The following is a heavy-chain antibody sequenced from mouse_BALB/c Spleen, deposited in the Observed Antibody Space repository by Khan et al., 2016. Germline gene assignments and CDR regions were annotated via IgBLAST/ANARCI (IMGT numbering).Heavy chain of an antibody. Sequence: EVELVESGGDLVKPGGSLKLSCAASGFIFSSYTMSWVRQTPEKRLEWVATISSGGSYIYYPDSVKGRFTISRDNAKNTLYLQMSSLKYEDTAMYYCKNIYDGYYVFAYWDHGILVTVSA. CDR1: GFIFSSYT. D-gene: IGHD2-3*01. J-gene: IGHJ3*01. CDR2: ISSGGSYI. V-gene: IGHV5-6-4*01. CDR3: KNIYDGYYVFAY.